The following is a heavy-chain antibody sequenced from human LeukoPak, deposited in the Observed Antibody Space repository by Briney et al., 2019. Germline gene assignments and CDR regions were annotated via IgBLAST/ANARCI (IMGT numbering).Heavy chain of an antibody. CDR3: ARVGATLDAFDI. V-gene: IGHV4-59*01. Sequence: SETLSLTCTVSGGSISSYYWSWIRQPPGKGLEWIGYIYYSGSTNYNPSLKSRVTISVDTSKNQFSLKLSPVTAADTAVYYCARVGATLDAFDIWGQGTMVTVSS. J-gene: IGHJ3*02. CDR1: GGSISSYY. D-gene: IGHD1-26*01. CDR2: IYYSGST.